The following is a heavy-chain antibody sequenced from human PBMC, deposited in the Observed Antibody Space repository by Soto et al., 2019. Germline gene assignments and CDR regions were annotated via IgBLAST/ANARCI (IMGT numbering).Heavy chain of an antibody. CDR2: LSSSKTYI. CDR1: GFSFSSYS. D-gene: IGHD6-19*01. V-gene: IGHV3-48*02. CDR3: VRDSGWAFDI. J-gene: IGHJ3*02. Sequence: EVQLVESGGDLVQPGQSLRLSCAASGFSFSSYSMNWVRQAPGKGLEWISYLSSSKTYIWYADSVKGRFTISRDNAKNSLSLQMNSLRDVDTAVYYCVRDSGWAFDICGLGTMVTVSS.